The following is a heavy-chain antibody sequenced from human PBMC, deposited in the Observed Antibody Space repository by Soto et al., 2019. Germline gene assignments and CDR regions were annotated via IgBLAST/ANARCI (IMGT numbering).Heavy chain of an antibody. CDR2: IYHSGST. CDR1: GYSISSGYY. V-gene: IGHV4-38-2*02. J-gene: IGHJ5*02. Sequence: SETLSLTCAFSGYSISSGYYLGWIRQPPGNWLEWIVSIYHSGSTYYNPSLKSRVTISVDTSKNQFSLKLSSVTAADTAVYYCARDGFCTSTTCRIGNWFDPWGQGTLVTV. D-gene: IGHD2-2*03. CDR3: ARDGFCTSTTCRIGNWFDP.